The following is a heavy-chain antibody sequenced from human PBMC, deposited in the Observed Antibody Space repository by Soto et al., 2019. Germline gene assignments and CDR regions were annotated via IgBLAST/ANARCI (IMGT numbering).Heavy chain of an antibody. CDR2: IKSKTDGGTT. J-gene: IGHJ4*02. CDR1: GFTFSNAW. CDR3: TTDGPPRXYSYGYYYFDY. D-gene: IGHD5-18*01. V-gene: IGHV3-15*01. Sequence: GGSLRLSCAASGFTFSNAWMSWVRQAPGKGLEWVGRIKSKTDGGTTDYAAPVKGRFTISRDDSKNTLYLQMNSLKTEDTAVYYCTTDGPPRXYSYGYYYFDYWGQGTLVTVSS.